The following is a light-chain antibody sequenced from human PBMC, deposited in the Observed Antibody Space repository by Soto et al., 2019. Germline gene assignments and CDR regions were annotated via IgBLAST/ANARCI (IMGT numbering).Light chain of an antibody. CDR2: DAS. CDR1: QSIRSW. J-gene: IGKJ4*01. Sequence: MTQSPATLSVSPGERATLSCRASQSIRSWLAWYQQKPGKAPKLLIYDASSLESGVPSRFSGSGSGTEFTLTISSLQPDDFATYYCQQYNSYSPVLTFGGGTKVDIK. CDR3: QQYNSYSPVLT. V-gene: IGKV1-5*01.